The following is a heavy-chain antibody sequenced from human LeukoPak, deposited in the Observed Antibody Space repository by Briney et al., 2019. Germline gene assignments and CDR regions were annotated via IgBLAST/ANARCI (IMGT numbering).Heavy chain of an antibody. CDR3: AREKVAVAGTFGAFDI. CDR1: GGSISSYY. CDR2: IYYSGST. D-gene: IGHD6-19*01. J-gene: IGHJ3*02. V-gene: IGHV4-59*01. Sequence: SETLSLTCTVSGGSISSYYWSWIRQPPGKGLEWIGYIYYSGSTNYNPSLKSRVTISVDTSKNQFSLKLSSVTAADTAVYYCAREKVAVAGTFGAFDIWGQGTMVTVSS.